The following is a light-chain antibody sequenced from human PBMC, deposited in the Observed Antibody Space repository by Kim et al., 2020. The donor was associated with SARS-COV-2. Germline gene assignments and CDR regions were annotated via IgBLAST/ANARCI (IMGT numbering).Light chain of an antibody. CDR3: SSYTTSATYG. V-gene: IGLV2-14*03. CDR1: TSDIGNTYNW. CDR2: DVT. J-gene: IGLJ1*01. Sequence: SITISCTGTTSDIGNTYNWISWYQQPPGKVPKLLIYDVTTRPSGVSNRFSGSKSGNAASLTISGPQAEDEAEYYCSSYTTSATYGFGPGTRVSVL.